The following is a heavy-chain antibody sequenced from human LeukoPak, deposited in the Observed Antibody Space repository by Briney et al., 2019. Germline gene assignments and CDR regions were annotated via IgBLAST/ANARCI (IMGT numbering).Heavy chain of an antibody. CDR2: INAGNGNT. J-gene: IGHJ4*02. CDR3: ARARTGIAAAGDFDY. Sequence: ASVKVSCKASGYTFTSYAMHWARQAPGQRLEWMGWINAGNGNTKYSQKFQGRVTITRDTSASTAYMELSSLRSEDTAVYYCARARTGIAAAGDFDYWGQGTLVTVSS. CDR1: GYTFTSYA. D-gene: IGHD6-13*01. V-gene: IGHV1-3*01.